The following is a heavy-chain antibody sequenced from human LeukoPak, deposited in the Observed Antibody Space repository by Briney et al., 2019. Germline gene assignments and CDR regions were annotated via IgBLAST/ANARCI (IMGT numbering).Heavy chain of an antibody. Sequence: PGGSLRLSCAASGFTFSSYEMNWVRQAPGKGLEWVSYISSSGSTIYFADSVKGRFTISRDNAKNSLYLQMNSLRAEDTAVYYCARIYCSRGSCYSSNWFDSWGQGTLVTVPS. J-gene: IGHJ5*01. CDR3: ARIYCSRGSCYSSNWFDS. D-gene: IGHD2-15*01. CDR2: ISSSGSTI. CDR1: GFTFSSYE. V-gene: IGHV3-48*03.